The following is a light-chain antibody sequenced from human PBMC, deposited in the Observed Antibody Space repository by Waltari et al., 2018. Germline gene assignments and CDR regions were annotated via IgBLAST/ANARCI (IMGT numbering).Light chain of an antibody. J-gene: IGKJ1*01. CDR2: GAS. V-gene: IGKV3-15*01. CDR3: QQYNNWPAT. Sequence: EIVMTQSPATLSVSPGERATLSCRASQSVNSNLAWYQQKPGQAPRLLIYGASTRATGIPGRFSGSGSWTEFTLTISSLQSEDSTVYYCQQYNNWPATFGQGTKVEIK. CDR1: QSVNSN.